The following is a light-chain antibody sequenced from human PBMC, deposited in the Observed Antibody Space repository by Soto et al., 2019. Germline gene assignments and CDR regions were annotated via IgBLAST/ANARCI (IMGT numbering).Light chain of an antibody. Sequence: DIVMTQSPLSLPVTPGEPASISCRSSQSLLHSNGYNYLDWYQQKPGQPPKALIYWASTRESGVPDRFTGSGTGTDFTLTISSLQPEDFATYYCQQLNSYPLSITFGPGTRREIK. CDR1: QSLLHSNGYNY. CDR2: WAS. J-gene: IGKJ5*01. CDR3: QQLNSYPLSIT. V-gene: IGKV2-28*01.